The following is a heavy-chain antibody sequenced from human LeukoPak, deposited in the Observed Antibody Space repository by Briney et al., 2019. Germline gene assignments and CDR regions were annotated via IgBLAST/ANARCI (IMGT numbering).Heavy chain of an antibody. D-gene: IGHD6-6*01. CDR2: INHSGST. CDR3: ARHRPGVIAARPFQMDV. J-gene: IGHJ6*04. CDR1: GGSFSGYY. V-gene: IGHV4-34*01. Sequence: SETLSLTCAVYGGSFSGYYWSWIRQPPGKGLEWIGEINHSGSTNYNPSLKSRVTISVDTSKNQFSLKLSSVTAADTAVYYCARHRPGVIAARPFQMDVWGKGTTVTVSS.